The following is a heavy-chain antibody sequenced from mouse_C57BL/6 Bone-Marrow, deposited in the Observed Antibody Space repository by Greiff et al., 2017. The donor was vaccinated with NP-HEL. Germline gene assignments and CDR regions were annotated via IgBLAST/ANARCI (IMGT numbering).Heavy chain of an antibody. J-gene: IGHJ2*01. CDR3: ARKFYYGSSPYYFDY. Sequence: VQLQQPGPELVKPGASVKISCKASGYTFTDYYINWVKQRPGQGLEWIGWIFPGSGSTYYNEKFKGKATLTVDKSSSTAYMLLSSLTSEDSAVYFCARKFYYGSSPYYFDYWGQGTTLTVSS. CDR2: IFPGSGST. V-gene: IGHV1-75*01. CDR1: GYTFTDYY. D-gene: IGHD1-1*01.